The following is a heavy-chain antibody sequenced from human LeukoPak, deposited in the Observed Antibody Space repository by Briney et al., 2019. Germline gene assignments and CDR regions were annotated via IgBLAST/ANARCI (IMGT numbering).Heavy chain of an antibody. CDR2: ISYDGSNK. CDR3: AKDLRTADFWSGYPDY. J-gene: IGHJ4*02. Sequence: PGRSLRLSCAASGFTFSSYAMHWVRQAPGKGLEWVAVISYDGSNKYYADSVKGRFTISRDNSKNTLYLQMNSLRAEDTAVYYCAKDLRTADFWSGYPDYWGQGTLVTVSS. CDR1: GFTFSSYA. D-gene: IGHD3-3*01. V-gene: IGHV3-30*04.